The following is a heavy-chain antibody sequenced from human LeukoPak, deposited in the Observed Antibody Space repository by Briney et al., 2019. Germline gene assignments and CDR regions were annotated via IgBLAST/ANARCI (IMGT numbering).Heavy chain of an antibody. CDR3: ARHGGSYTFDL. J-gene: IGHJ4*02. CDR1: GGSFSSYY. D-gene: IGHD1-26*01. CDR2: MYDSGST. V-gene: IGHV4-59*01. Sequence: SETLPLTCSVSGGSFSSYYWSWIRQPPGKGLELIGYMYDSGSTNYNPSLKSRVTISVDTSKNQFSLRLGSVTAADTAVYYCARHGGSYTFDLWGQGVLVTVSS.